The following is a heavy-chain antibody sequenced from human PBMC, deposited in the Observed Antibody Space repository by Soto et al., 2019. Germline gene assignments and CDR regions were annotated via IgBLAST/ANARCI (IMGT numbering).Heavy chain of an antibody. Sequence: SETLSLTCTVSGGSISSYYWSWIRQPPGRGLEWIGSMLYSGLTYYNPSLKSRVTLSVDTSKNQFSVRLNSVTASDTAVYYCAPLSVSLSGPYGIHVWGQGTTVTV. CDR1: GGSISSYY. CDR2: MLYSGLT. J-gene: IGHJ6*02. D-gene: IGHD2-15*01. V-gene: IGHV4-59*04. CDR3: APLSVSLSGPYGIHV.